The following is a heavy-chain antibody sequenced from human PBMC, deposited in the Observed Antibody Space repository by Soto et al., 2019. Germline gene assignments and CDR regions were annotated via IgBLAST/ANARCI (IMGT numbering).Heavy chain of an antibody. CDR3: AREGYYSGSGSYSPPRYYGMDV. CDR2: ISDYNGNT. CDR1: GYTFINNG. V-gene: IGHV1-18*01. Sequence: ASVKPSCKAVGYTFINNGISWVRQAPEQGLEWMGWISDYNGNTYYEKEFQGRVTMTTDTSTRTAYMELKSLRSDDTAVYYCAREGYYSGSGSYSPPRYYGMDVWGQGTTVTVSS. D-gene: IGHD3-10*01. J-gene: IGHJ6*02.